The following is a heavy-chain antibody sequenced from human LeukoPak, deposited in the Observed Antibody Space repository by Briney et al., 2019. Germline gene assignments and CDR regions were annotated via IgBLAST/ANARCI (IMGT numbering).Heavy chain of an antibody. J-gene: IGHJ4*02. CDR2: ISGSGGST. D-gene: IGHD4-17*01. CDR3: AKYPTMTTVTIEIDY. V-gene: IGHV3-23*01. CDR1: GFTFSSYA. Sequence: GGSLRLSCAASGFTFSSYAMSWVRQAPGKGLEWVSAISGSGGSTYYADSVKGRFTISRDNSKNTLYLQMNSLRAEDTAVYYCAKYPTMTTVTIEIDYWGQGTLVTVSS.